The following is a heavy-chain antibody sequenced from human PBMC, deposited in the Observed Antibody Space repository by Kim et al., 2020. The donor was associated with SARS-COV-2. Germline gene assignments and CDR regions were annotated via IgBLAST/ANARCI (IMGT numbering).Heavy chain of an antibody. CDR2: ISSSGSYT. V-gene: IGHV3-11*05. D-gene: IGHD1-1*01. CDR3: ARDGADNTEDWNYHDY. Sequence: GGSLRLSCAASGFTFSDYSMSWIRQAPGKGLEWVSYISSSGSYTYYADSVKGRFTISRDNSKNSLYLQMNSLRAEDTAVYYCARDGADNTEDWNYHDYGGQGTLGTVPS. CDR1: GFTFSDYS. J-gene: IGHJ4*02.